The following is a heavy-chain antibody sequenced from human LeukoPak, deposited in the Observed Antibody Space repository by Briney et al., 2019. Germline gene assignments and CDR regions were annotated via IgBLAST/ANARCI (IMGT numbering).Heavy chain of an antibody. Sequence: GGSLRLSCAVSGFTFSSYAMSWVRQAPGKGLEWVSAISGSGGSTYYADSVKGRFTISRDNSKNTLYLQMNSLRAEDTAVYYCAKITHYDILTGDFDYWGQGTLVTVSS. CDR2: ISGSGGST. V-gene: IGHV3-23*01. CDR3: AKITHYDILTGDFDY. CDR1: GFTFSSYA. J-gene: IGHJ4*02. D-gene: IGHD3-9*01.